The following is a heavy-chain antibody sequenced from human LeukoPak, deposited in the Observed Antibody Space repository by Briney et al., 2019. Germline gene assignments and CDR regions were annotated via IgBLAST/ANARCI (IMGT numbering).Heavy chain of an antibody. CDR1: GYTFTSYG. Sequence: ASVKVSCKASGYTFTSYGISWVRQAPGQGLDWMGWINTNTGNPTYAQGFTGRFVFSLDTSVSTAYLQISSLKAEDTAVYYCARSIAARSFDYWGQGTLVTVSS. CDR3: ARSIAARSFDY. J-gene: IGHJ4*02. V-gene: IGHV7-4-1*02. D-gene: IGHD6-6*01. CDR2: INTNTGNP.